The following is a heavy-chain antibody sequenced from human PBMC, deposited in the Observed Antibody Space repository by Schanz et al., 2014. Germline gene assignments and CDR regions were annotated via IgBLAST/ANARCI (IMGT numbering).Heavy chain of an antibody. Sequence: EMQLLESGGGLAQPGGSLRLSCAASGFTLSNYAMSWVRQAPGKGLEWVSVISASGGDTYYADSVKGRFTISRDNSKNTLYLQMNSLRAEDTAVYYCAKVRYSSGWRGDYFDEWGQGTLVTVAS. V-gene: IGHV3-23*01. D-gene: IGHD6-25*01. CDR3: AKVRYSSGWRGDYFDE. CDR1: GFTLSNYA. CDR2: ISASGGDT. J-gene: IGHJ4*02.